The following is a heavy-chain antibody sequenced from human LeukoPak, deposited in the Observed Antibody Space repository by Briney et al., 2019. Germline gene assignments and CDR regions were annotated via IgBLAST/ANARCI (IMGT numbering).Heavy chain of an antibody. D-gene: IGHD3-22*01. CDR2: ISWNSGSI. Sequence: GGSLRLSCAASGFTFDDYAMHWVRQAPGKGLEWVSGISWNSGSIGYADSVKGRFTISRDNAKNSLYLQMNSLRAEDTALYYCAKSGWRTYYYDSSGYYDWGHGTLVTVSS. J-gene: IGHJ4*01. V-gene: IGHV3-9*01. CDR1: GFTFDDYA. CDR3: AKSGWRTYYYDSSGYYD.